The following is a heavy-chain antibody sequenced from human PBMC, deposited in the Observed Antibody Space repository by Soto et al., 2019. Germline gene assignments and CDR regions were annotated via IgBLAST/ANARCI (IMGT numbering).Heavy chain of an antibody. CDR3: ARAYYDYVWGSYRYYYYGMDV. D-gene: IGHD3-16*02. V-gene: IGHV1-8*01. CDR1: GYIFTSYD. Sequence: GASVKVSCKASGYIFTSYDINWVRQATGQGLEWMGWMNPNSGNTGYAQKFQGRVTMTRNTSISTAYMELSSLRSEDTAVYYCARAYYDYVWGSYRYYYYGMDVWGQGTTVTVSS. CDR2: MNPNSGNT. J-gene: IGHJ6*02.